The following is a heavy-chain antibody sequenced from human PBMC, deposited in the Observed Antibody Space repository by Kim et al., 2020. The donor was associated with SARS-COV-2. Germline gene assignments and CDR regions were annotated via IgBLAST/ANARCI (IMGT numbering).Heavy chain of an antibody. D-gene: IGHD6-13*01. CDR2: IYYSGST. J-gene: IGHJ3*02. CDR3: ARGDSSSLRGRAFDS. V-gene: IGHV4-39*07. CDR1: GGSISSSSYY. Sequence: SETLSLTCTVSGGSISSSSYYWGWIRQPPGKGLEWIGSIYYSGSTYYNPSLKSRVTISVDTSKNQFSLKLSSVTAADTAVYYCARGDSSSLRGRAFDSWG.